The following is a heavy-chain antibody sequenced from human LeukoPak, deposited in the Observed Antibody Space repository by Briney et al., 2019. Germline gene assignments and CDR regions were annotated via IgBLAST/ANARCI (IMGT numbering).Heavy chain of an antibody. J-gene: IGHJ4*02. CDR3: PIAAAHHYFDY. V-gene: IGHV4-34*01. Sequence: PSETLSLTCAVYGGSFSGYYWSWIRQPPGKGLEWIGEINHSGSTYYNPSLKSRVTISVDTSKNQFSLKLSSVTAADTAVYYCPIAAAHHYFDYWGQGTLVTVSS. CDR2: INHSGST. D-gene: IGHD6-13*01. CDR1: GGSFSGYY.